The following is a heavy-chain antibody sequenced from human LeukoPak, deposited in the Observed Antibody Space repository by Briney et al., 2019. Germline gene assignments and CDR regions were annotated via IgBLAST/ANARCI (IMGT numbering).Heavy chain of an antibody. CDR3: ARGGGSYHYFDY. D-gene: IGHD1-26*01. CDR1: GFTFSSYS. CDR2: ISGSSSTI. Sequence: GGSLRPSCAASGFTFSSYSMNWVRQAPGKGLEWVSYISGSSSTIYYAGSVKGRFTISRDNAKNSLNLQMNSLRAEDTAVYYRARGGGSYHYFDYWGQATLVTVSS. V-gene: IGHV3-48*01. J-gene: IGHJ4*02.